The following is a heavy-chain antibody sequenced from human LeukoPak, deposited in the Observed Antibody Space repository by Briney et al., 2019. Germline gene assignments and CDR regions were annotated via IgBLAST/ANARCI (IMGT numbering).Heavy chain of an antibody. CDR3: ARDNRPAGITGTKYYFDY. V-gene: IGHV4-31*03. J-gene: IGHJ4*02. CDR2: IYYSGST. D-gene: IGHD1-20*01. Sequence: PSETLSLTCTVSGGSISSGGYYWSWIRQHPGKGLEWIGYIYYSGSTYYNPSLKSRVTISVDTSKNQFSLKQSSVTAVDTAVYYCARDNRPAGITGTKYYFDYWGQGTLVTVSS. CDR1: GGSISSGGYY.